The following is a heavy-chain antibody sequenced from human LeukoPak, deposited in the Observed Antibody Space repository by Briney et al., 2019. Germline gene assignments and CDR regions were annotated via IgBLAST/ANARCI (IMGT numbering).Heavy chain of an antibody. J-gene: IGHJ5*01. CDR3: GRHTIVVIPGVILGYFAS. CDR1: GGSFGSHNSF. D-gene: IGHD2-2*01. Sequence: SETLSLTCTVSGGSFGSHNSFWGWLPQAPGKGLQWIGSIYYTWSSYSNPSLNSLITISVDMSKNQLSLKLSSVTAADTAVYYCGRHTIVVIPGVILGYFASWGQGALVTVSS. CDR2: IYYTWSS. V-gene: IGHV4-39*01.